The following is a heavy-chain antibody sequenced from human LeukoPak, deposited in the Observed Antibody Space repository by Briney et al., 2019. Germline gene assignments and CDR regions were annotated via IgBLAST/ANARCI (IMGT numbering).Heavy chain of an antibody. Sequence: PGGSLRLSCAASGFIFSSYWMSWVRQAPGKGLEWVANIKQDGSEKYYVDSVRGRFTISRDNAKNSLYLQMNSLRAEDTAVYYCARDVPYYYESSGYYSLGFDIWGQGTMVTVSS. CDR2: IKQDGSEK. CDR3: ARDVPYYYESSGYYSLGFDI. CDR1: GFIFSSYW. D-gene: IGHD3-22*01. J-gene: IGHJ3*02. V-gene: IGHV3-7*01.